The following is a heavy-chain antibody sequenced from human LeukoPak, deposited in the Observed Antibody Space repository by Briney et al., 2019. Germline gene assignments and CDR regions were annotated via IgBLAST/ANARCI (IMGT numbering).Heavy chain of an antibody. V-gene: IGHV1-69*04. J-gene: IGHJ3*02. CDR3: ASPLVDLHVDTVMVSGGAFDI. Sequence: ASVKVSCKASGGTFSSYAISWVRQAPGQGLEWMGRIIPIFGIANYAQKFQGRVTITADKSTSTAYMELSSLRSEDTAVYYCASPLVDLHVDTVMVSGGAFDIWGQGTMVTVSS. CDR2: IIPIFGIA. CDR1: GGTFSSYA. D-gene: IGHD5-18*01.